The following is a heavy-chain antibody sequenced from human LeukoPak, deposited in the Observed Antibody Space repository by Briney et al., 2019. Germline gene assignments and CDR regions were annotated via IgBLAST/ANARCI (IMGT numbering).Heavy chain of an antibody. CDR3: ANFKEVRGADIVVVPAAYYYYYMDV. CDR1: GFTFSSYG. J-gene: IGHJ6*03. V-gene: IGHV3-30*02. D-gene: IGHD2-2*01. Sequence: PGGSLRLSCAASGFTFSSYGMHWVRQAPGKGLEWVAFIRYDGSNKYYADSVKGRFTISRDNSKNTLYLQMNSLRAEDTAVYYCANFKEVRGADIVVVPAAYYYYYMDVWGKGTTVTVSS. CDR2: IRYDGSNK.